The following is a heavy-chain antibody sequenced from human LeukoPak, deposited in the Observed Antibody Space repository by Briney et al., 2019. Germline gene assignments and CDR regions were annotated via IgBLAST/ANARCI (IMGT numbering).Heavy chain of an antibody. J-gene: IGHJ5*02. D-gene: IGHD6-13*01. V-gene: IGHV4-34*01. CDR2: IDYSGTT. CDR3: ARPPGIAAAWFDP. Sequence: SETLSLTCAVYGGSFSGYYWSWIRQPPGKGLEWIGNIDYSGTTYYNPSLKSRVTISLDTSKDLFSLKLISVTAADTAVYYCARPPGIAAAWFDPWGQGTLVTVSS. CDR1: GGSFSGYY.